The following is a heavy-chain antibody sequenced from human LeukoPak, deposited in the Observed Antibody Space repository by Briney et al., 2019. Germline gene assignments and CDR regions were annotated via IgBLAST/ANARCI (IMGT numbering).Heavy chain of an antibody. CDR1: VYTLVSYD. D-gene: IGHD3-22*01. J-gene: IGHJ3*02. CDR2: MNPKSGNT. CDR3: TRGLYYYDSSDSDGFDI. Sequence: ASEKVSCKASVYTLVSYDLNWVRQAPAQGLEWMGRMNPKSGNTGYAQKFQGRVTFTRTTSISTAYMELRSLTSDDTAVYYCTRGLYYYDSSDSDGFDIWGQGTMVTVYS. V-gene: IGHV1-8*01.